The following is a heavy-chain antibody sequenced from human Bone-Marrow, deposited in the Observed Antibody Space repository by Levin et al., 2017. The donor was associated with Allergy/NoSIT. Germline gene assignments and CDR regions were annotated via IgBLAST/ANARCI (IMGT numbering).Heavy chain of an antibody. CDR1: GFTFSDYY. J-gene: IGHJ4*02. Sequence: GGSLRLSCAASGFTFSDYYMSWIRQAPGKGLECVSYISSRSGSTKYADSVKGRFTVSRDNAKNSLYLQMNSLRAEDTAVYYCASNRFDWLFNWGQGTLVTVSS. CDR3: ASNRFDWLFN. D-gene: IGHD3-9*01. V-gene: IGHV3-11*03. CDR2: ISSRSGST.